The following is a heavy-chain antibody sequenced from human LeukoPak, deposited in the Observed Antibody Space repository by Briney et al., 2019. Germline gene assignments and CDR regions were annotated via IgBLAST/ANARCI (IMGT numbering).Heavy chain of an antibody. D-gene: IGHD3-10*01. J-gene: IGHJ4*02. CDR1: GFTFSSYA. CDR2: ISGSGGST. CDR3: AKRARGVIISDIDY. V-gene: IGHV3-23*01. Sequence: GGSLRLSCAASGFTFSSYAMSWVRQAPGKGLEWVSAISGSGGSTYYADSVKGRFTISRDNSKNTPYLQMNSLRAEDTAVYYCAKRARGVIISDIDYWGQGTLVTVSS.